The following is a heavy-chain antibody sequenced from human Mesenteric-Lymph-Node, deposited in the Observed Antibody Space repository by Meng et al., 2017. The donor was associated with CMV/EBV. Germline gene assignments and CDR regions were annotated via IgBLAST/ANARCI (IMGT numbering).Heavy chain of an antibody. Sequence: GSITSDKRWSWVRQSPGKGLEWIGEIYHTGLTNYNPSLKSRVTISVDKSKNEFSLRLNSVTAADTAVYYCARDRLLWFGLILGMDVWGPGTTVTVSS. CDR1: GSITSDKR. CDR2: IYHTGLT. D-gene: IGHD3-10*01. V-gene: IGHV4-4*02. CDR3: ARDRLLWFGLILGMDV. J-gene: IGHJ6*02.